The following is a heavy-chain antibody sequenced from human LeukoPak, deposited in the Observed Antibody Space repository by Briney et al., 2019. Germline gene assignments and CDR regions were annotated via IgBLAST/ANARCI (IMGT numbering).Heavy chain of an antibody. D-gene: IGHD2-2*01. CDR3: ARDPRGWYQLLGHWFDP. CDR2: IIPIFGTA. J-gene: IGHJ5*02. Sequence: GASVKVSCKASGYTFTSYAISWVRQAPGQGLEWMGGIIPIFGTANYAQKFQGRVTITADESTSTAYMELSSLRSEDTAVYYCARDPRGWYQLLGHWFDPWGQGTLVTVSS. CDR1: GYTFTSYA. V-gene: IGHV1-69*13.